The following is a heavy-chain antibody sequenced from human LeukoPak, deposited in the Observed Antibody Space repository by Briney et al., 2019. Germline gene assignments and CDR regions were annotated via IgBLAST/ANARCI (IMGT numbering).Heavy chain of an antibody. CDR3: ARKGHYGSGSPRFDY. CDR1: GFTFSSYG. Sequence: GGSLRLSCAASGFTFSSYGMHWVRQAPGKGLEWVAVISYDGSNKYYADSVKGRFTISRDNSKNTLYLQMNSLRAEDTAVYYCARKGHYGSGSPRFDYWGQGTLVTVSS. CDR2: ISYDGSNK. D-gene: IGHD3-10*01. J-gene: IGHJ4*02. V-gene: IGHV3-30*03.